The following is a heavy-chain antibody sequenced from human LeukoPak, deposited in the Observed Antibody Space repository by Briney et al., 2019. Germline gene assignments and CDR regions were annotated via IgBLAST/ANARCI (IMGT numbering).Heavy chain of an antibody. CDR1: GGSISSSSYY. Sequence: SETLSLTCTVSGGSISSSSYYWGWIRQPPGKGLEWIGSIYYSGSTYYNPSLKSRVTISVDTSKNQFSLKLSSVTAADTAVYYCARDMEYSSSSGFDPWGQGTLVTVSS. J-gene: IGHJ5*02. CDR2: IYYSGST. CDR3: ARDMEYSSSSGFDP. V-gene: IGHV4-39*07. D-gene: IGHD6-13*01.